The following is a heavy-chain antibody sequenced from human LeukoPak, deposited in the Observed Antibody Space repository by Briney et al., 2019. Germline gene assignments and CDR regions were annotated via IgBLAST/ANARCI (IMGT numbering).Heavy chain of an antibody. V-gene: IGHV4-30-4*01. D-gene: IGHD6-19*01. Sequence: SQTLSLTCTVSGGSITSGDYYWSWIRQPPGKGLEWIGYIYYSGSTYYNPSLKSRVTISVDTSKNQFSLKLSSVTAADTAVYYCARVSSSGPSTVWFDPWGQGTLVTVSS. J-gene: IGHJ5*02. CDR2: IYYSGST. CDR3: ARVSSSGPSTVWFDP. CDR1: GGSITSGDYY.